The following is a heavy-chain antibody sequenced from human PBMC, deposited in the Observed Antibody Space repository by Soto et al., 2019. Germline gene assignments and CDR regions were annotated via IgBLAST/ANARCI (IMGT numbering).Heavy chain of an antibody. J-gene: IGHJ6*02. Sequence: QVQLVQSGAEVKKPGSSVKVSCKASGGTFSSYAISWVRQAPGQGLEWMGGIIPIFGTANYAQKFQGRVTITADESTSTAYMERSSLRSEDTAVYYCARDQGSRIAVAGYYYYYGMDVWGQGTTVTVSS. D-gene: IGHD6-19*01. CDR2: IIPIFGTA. CDR1: GGTFSSYA. CDR3: ARDQGSRIAVAGYYYYYGMDV. V-gene: IGHV1-69*01.